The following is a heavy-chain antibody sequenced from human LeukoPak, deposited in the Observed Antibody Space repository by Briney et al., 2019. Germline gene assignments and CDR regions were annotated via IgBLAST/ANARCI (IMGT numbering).Heavy chain of an antibody. V-gene: IGHV3-33*01. CDR3: ARDLYYYDSSGYYGAFDI. D-gene: IGHD3-22*01. Sequence: GGSLRLSCAASGFTFSSYGMHWVRQAPGKGLEWVAVIWYDGSNKYYADSVKGRFTISRDNSKNTLYLQTNSLRAEDTAVYYCARDLYYYDSSGYYGAFDIWGQGTMVTVSS. CDR2: IWYDGSNK. J-gene: IGHJ3*02. CDR1: GFTFSSYG.